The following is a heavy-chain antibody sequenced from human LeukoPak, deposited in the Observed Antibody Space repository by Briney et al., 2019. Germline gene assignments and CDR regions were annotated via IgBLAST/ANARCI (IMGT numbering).Heavy chain of an antibody. D-gene: IGHD3-22*01. CDR2: INPNSGGT. CDR1: GYTFTGYY. V-gene: IGHV1-2*02. CDR3: ARDSGSMIVVVTRFDY. J-gene: IGHJ4*02. Sequence: GASVKVSCKASGYTFTGYYMHWVRQAPGQGLEWMGWINPNSGGTNYAQKFQGRVTMTRDTSISTAYMELSRLRSDDTAVYYCARDSGSMIVVVTRFDYWGQGTLVTVSS.